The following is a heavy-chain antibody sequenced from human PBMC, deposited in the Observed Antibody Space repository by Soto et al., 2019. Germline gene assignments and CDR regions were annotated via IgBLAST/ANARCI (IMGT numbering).Heavy chain of an antibody. CDR1: GDSISNLDYF. V-gene: IGHV4-30-4*02. CDR2: IYKSATT. Sequence: SATLSLTCSVSGDSISNLDYFLAWIRQPPGQSLEYIGYIYKSATTYYNPSFESRVAISVDTSKSQLSINVTSVNAAETAVYVSARGRYCLTGICLPYWFDSWLQGALVTF. CDR3: ARGRYCLTGICLPYWFDS. D-gene: IGHD7-27*01. J-gene: IGHJ5*01.